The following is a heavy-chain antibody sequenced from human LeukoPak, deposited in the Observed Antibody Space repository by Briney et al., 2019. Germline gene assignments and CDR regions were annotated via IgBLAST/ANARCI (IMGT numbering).Heavy chain of an antibody. D-gene: IGHD4-17*01. CDR1: GYTFTSYD. CDR3: AHLSTTVTSNWFDP. V-gene: IGHV1-8*01. CDR2: MNPNSGNT. J-gene: IGHJ5*02. Sequence: ASVKVSCKASGYTFTSYDINWVRQATGQGLEWMGWMNPNSGNTGYAQKFQGRVTMTRNTSISTAYMELSSLRSEDTTVYYCAHLSTTVTSNWFDPWGQGTLVTVSS.